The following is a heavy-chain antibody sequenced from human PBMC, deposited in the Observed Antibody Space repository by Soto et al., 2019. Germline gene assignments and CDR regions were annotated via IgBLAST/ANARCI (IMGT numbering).Heavy chain of an antibody. J-gene: IGHJ3*02. CDR3: ARARLRAVYAFDI. V-gene: IGHV4-31*03. Sequence: PSETLSLTCTVSGGSVSSGAHYWTWIRQRPGKSLEWIGYIYYSGSTYYSPSLKSRLSISLDTSKNQFSLRLSSVTAADTAMYYCARARLRAVYAFDIWGQGTMVTVSS. CDR2: IYYSGST. D-gene: IGHD5-12*01. CDR1: GGSVSSGAHY.